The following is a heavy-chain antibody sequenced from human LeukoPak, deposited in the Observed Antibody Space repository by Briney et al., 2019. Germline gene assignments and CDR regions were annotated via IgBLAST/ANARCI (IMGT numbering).Heavy chain of an antibody. D-gene: IGHD5-24*01. CDR3: ARLRRDGYSDAFDI. J-gene: IGHJ3*02. CDR2: IYYSGST. CDR1: GGSISSYY. Sequence: PSETLSLTCTVSGGSISSYYWSWLRQPPGKGLEWIGYIYYSGSTNYNPSLKSRVTISVDTSKNQFSLKLSSVTAADTAVYYCARLRRDGYSDAFDIWGQGTMVTVSS. V-gene: IGHV4-59*01.